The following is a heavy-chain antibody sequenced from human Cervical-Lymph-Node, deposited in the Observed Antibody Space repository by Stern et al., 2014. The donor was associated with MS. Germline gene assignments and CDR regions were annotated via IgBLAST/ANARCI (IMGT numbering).Heavy chain of an antibody. CDR2: ISVYNGDT. CDR3: ARETPNCSGGTCYPRIDY. D-gene: IGHD2-15*01. J-gene: IGHJ4*02. Sequence: QVQLGQSGAEVKKPGASVKVSCKASGYTFSSYGFSWVRQAPGQGLEWMGWISVYNGDTSYAEKIQGRVTMTTDTSTSTAYMELRSLRSDDTAVYFCARETPNCSGGTCYPRIDYWGQGTLVTVSS. CDR1: GYTFSSYG. V-gene: IGHV1-18*01.